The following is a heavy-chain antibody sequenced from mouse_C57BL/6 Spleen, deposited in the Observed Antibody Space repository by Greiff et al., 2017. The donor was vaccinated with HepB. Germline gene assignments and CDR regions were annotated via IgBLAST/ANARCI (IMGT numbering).Heavy chain of an antibody. D-gene: IGHD4-1*01. CDR1: GYAFSSSW. CDR2: IYPGDGDT. CDR3: ASRANWDAWFAY. Sequence: VQLQQSGPELVKPGASVKISCKASGYAFSSSWMNWVKQRPGKGLEWIGRIYPGDGDTNYNGKFKGKATLTADKSSSTAYMQLSSLTSEDSAVYFCASRANWDAWFAYWGQGTLVTVSA. V-gene: IGHV1-82*01. J-gene: IGHJ3*01.